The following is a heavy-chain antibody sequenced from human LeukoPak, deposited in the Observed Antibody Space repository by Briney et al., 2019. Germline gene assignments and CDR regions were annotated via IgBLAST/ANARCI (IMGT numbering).Heavy chain of an antibody. Sequence: ASVKVSRKASGCTFTSYGISWVRQVPGQGLEWMGWISVYNGNTNYAQKLQGRVTMTTDTSTSTAYMGLRSLRSDDTAVYYCARAPPHSSSWYGTDYWGQGTLVTVSS. J-gene: IGHJ4*02. D-gene: IGHD6-13*01. CDR3: ARAPPHSSSWYGTDY. V-gene: IGHV1-18*01. CDR2: ISVYNGNT. CDR1: GCTFTSYG.